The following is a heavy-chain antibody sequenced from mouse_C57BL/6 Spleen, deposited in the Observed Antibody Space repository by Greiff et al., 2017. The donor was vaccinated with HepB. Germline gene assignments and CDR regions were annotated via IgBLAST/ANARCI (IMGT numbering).Heavy chain of an antibody. Sequence: VKLMESGAELVRPGASVKLSCKASGYTFTDYYINWVKQRPGQGLEWIARIYPGSGNTYYNEKFKGKATLTAEKSSSTAYMQLSSLTSEDSAVYFCARCDWDYWGQGTTLTVSS. D-gene: IGHD4-1*01. J-gene: IGHJ2*01. CDR3: ARCDWDY. CDR1: GYTFTDYY. CDR2: IYPGSGNT. V-gene: IGHV1-76*01.